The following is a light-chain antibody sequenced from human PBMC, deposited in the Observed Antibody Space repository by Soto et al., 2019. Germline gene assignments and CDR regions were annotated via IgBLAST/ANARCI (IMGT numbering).Light chain of an antibody. CDR3: GSYSGTDTPFV. V-gene: IGLV2-14*01. CDR2: EVT. Sequence: QSALAQPSSVSGSPGQSITISCTGTSTDVGGYNYVSWYQHHSGKAPKPLIYEVTNRPSGISDRFSGSKSVNTASLTISGLQAEDESDYYCGSYSGTDTPFVFGTGTKVTVL. J-gene: IGLJ1*01. CDR1: STDVGGYNY.